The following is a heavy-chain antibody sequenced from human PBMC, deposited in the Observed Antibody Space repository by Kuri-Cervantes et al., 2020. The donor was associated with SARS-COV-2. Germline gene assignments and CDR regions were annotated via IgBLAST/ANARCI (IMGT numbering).Heavy chain of an antibody. CDR2: IDPSDSYT. D-gene: IGHD1-26*01. CDR1: GYSFTRYW. Sequence: KVSCKGSGYSFTRYWISWVRQMPGKGLEWMGRIDPSDSYTNYSPSFQGHVTISADNSISTAYLQCGSLKASDTAMYYCARHDKTGGSLTTDYWGQGTLVTVSS. V-gene: IGHV5-10-1*01. CDR3: ARHDKTGGSLTTDY. J-gene: IGHJ4*02.